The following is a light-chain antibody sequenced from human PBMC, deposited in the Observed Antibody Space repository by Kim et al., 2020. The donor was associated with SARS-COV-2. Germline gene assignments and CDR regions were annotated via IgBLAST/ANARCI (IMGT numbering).Light chain of an antibody. CDR3: NSRDDNANSWV. V-gene: IGLV3-19*01. Sequence: SSELTQDPTVSVALGQTVTITCQGDSLTIYYASWYQQKPGQAPVLVIYGKNYRPSGIPDRFSGSSSGNTASLTISGAQAEDEADYYCNSRDDNANSWVFGAGTRLTVL. J-gene: IGLJ3*02. CDR2: GKN. CDR1: SLTIYY.